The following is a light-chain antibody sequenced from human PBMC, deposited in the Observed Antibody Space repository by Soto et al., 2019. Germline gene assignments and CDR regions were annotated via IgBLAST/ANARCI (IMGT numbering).Light chain of an antibody. CDR3: QQSYSTPLT. Sequence: DVKITQSPSSLSASVGDRVTITCRASQSISSYLNWYQQKPGKAPKLPIYAASSLQSGVPSRFSGSGSGTDFTLTISSLQPEDFATYYCQQSYSTPLTFGGGTKVDI. CDR2: AAS. V-gene: IGKV1-39*01. J-gene: IGKJ4*01. CDR1: QSISSY.